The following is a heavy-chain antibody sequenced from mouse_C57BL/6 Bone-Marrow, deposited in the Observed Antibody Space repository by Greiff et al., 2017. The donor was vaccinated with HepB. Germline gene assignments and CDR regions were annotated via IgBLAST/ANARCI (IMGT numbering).Heavy chain of an antibody. J-gene: IGHJ3*01. CDR2: ISDGGSYT. CDR1: GFTFSSYA. V-gene: IGHV5-4*01. Sequence: EVQLQESGGGLVKPGGSLKLSCAASGFTFSSYALSWVRQTPEKRLEWVATISDGGSYTYYPDNVKGRFTFSRYNAKNNLYLQVSHLKSEDTAMFYCARDPHLLYYGSSGFAYWGQGTLVTVSA. CDR3: ARDPHLLYYGSSGFAY. D-gene: IGHD1-1*01.